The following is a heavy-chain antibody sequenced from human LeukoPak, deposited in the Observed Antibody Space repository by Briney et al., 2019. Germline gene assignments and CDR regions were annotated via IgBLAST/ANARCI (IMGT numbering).Heavy chain of an antibody. D-gene: IGHD1-26*01. Sequence: ASVKVSCKASGYTFTSYAIHWVRQAPGQRLEWMGWISAGNGNTKYSQNFQGRVTFISNTSATTAFMELSSLRSEDAAVYYCARDSGSGSNDYWGQGTLVTVST. J-gene: IGHJ4*02. CDR2: ISAGNGNT. CDR3: ARDSGSGSNDY. V-gene: IGHV1-3*01. CDR1: GYTFTSYA.